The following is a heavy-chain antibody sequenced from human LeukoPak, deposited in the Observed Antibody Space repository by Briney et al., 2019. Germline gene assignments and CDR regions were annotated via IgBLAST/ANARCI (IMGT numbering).Heavy chain of an antibody. CDR3: TTDRDFIVRGVFDP. V-gene: IGHV3-7*05. CDR2: IKEDGGEK. J-gene: IGHJ5*02. D-gene: IGHD3-10*01. CDR1: GFTFSTYW. Sequence: QPGGSLRLSCAASGFTFSTYWMSWVRQAPGKGLEWVANIKEDGGEKYYADSVKGRFTISRDNAKNSLYLQMNSLRAEDTAVYYCTTDRDFIVRGVFDPWGQGTLVTVSS.